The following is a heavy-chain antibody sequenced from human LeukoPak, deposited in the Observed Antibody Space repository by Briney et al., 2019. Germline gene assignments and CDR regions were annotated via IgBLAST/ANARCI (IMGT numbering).Heavy chain of an antibody. V-gene: IGHV3-48*02. CDR3: ARKGDYHDY. Sequence: GGSLRLSCTASGFTFSSLSMNWVRQAPEKGLEWVSYISGTSSNIYYAGSVKGRFTISRDNAKNSLYLQMNSLRDEDTAVYYCARKGDYHDYWGQGTLVTVSS. CDR2: ISGTSSNI. CDR1: GFTFSSLS. J-gene: IGHJ4*02.